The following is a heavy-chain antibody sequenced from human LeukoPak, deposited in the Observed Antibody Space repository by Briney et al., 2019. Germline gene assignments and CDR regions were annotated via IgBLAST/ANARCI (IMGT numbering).Heavy chain of an antibody. V-gene: IGHV3-33*01. J-gene: IGHJ6*04. CDR3: ARDVSGMDV. CDR1: GFTFSSYG. D-gene: IGHD5/OR15-5a*01. CDR2: IWYDGSNK. Sequence: AGGSLRLSCAASGFTFSSYGMHWVRQAPGKGLEWVAVIWYDGSNKYYADSVKGRFTISRDNSKNTLYLQMNSLRAEDTAEYYCARDVSGMDVWGKGTTVTVSS.